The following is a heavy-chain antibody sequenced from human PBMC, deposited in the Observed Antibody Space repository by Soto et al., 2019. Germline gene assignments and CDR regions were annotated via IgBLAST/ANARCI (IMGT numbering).Heavy chain of an antibody. CDR1: GFTFSSYA. CDR2: ISGSGGST. J-gene: IGHJ4*02. CDR3: AKHRKPGTTGEFDDY. D-gene: IGHD3-10*01. V-gene: IGHV3-23*01. Sequence: EVQLLESGGGLVQPGGSLRLSCAASGFTFSSYAMSWVRQAPGKGLEWVSTISGSGGSTYYADSVKGRFTISRDNSKNTLYLQMDSLRAEDAAVYYCAKHRKPGTTGEFDDYWGQGTLVTVSS.